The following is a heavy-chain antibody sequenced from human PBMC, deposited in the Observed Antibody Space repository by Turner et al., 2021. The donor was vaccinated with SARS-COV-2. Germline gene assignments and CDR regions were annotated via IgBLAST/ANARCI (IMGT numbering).Heavy chain of an antibody. CDR2: IYSGGST. CDR1: GFIVSSNY. V-gene: IGHV3-66*03. CDR3: ARGVAVYGEHRPLDY. D-gene: IGHD4-17*01. J-gene: IGHJ4*02. Sequence: EVQLVESGGGLIQPGGSLRLSCVASGFIVSSNYMSWVRQAPGKGLEWVSVIYSGGSTYYADSVKGRFTISRDNSKNTLYLQMNSLRAEDTAVYCCARGVAVYGEHRPLDYWGQGTLVTVSS.